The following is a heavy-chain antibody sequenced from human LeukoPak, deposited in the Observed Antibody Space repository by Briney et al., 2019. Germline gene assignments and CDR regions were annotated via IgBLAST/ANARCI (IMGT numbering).Heavy chain of an antibody. CDR2: IYGGGST. CDR3: ARDVALSTYHFDSSGLLDY. CDR1: GFTVSSNY. J-gene: IGHJ4*02. Sequence: GGSLRLSCAASGFTVSSNYMSWVRQAPGKGLEWVSVIYGGGSTYYADSVKGRLTISRDNAKNSLFLQMNSLRGEDTAVYYCARDVALSTYHFDSSGLLDYWGQGTLVTVSS. D-gene: IGHD3-22*01. V-gene: IGHV3-53*01.